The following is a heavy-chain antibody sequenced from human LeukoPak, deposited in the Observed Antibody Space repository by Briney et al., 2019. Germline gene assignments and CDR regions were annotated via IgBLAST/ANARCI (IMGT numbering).Heavy chain of an antibody. D-gene: IGHD1-26*01. CDR3: ARDKPTMYSGSYRQTYYYYAMDV. V-gene: IGHV3-21*01. J-gene: IGHJ6*02. CDR2: ISSSSSYI. CDR1: GFTFSSYS. Sequence: PGGSLRLSCAASGFTFSSYSMNWVRQAPGKGLEWVSSISSSSSYIYYADSVKGRFTISRDNAKNSLYLQMNSLRAEDTAVYYCARDKPTMYSGSYRQTYYYYAMDVWGQGTTVTVSS.